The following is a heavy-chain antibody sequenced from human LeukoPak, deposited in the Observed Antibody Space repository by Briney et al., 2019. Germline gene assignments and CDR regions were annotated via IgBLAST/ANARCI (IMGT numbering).Heavy chain of an antibody. J-gene: IGHJ3*02. CDR1: GDSVSKKNIA. V-gene: IGHV6-1*01. CDR3: ARVGHPWGIEDAFDI. D-gene: IGHD3-16*01. CDR2: TYYRSKWYN. Sequence: SQTLSLTCAISGDSVSKKNIAWNWIRQSPSRGLEWLGRTYYRSKWYNDYAVSVKSRITINPDTSENQLSLQLNSVTPEDTAVYYCARVGHPWGIEDAFDIWGQGTMVTVSS.